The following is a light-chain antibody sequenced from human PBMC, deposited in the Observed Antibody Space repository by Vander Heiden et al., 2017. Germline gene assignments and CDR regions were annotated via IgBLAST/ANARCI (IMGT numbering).Light chain of an antibody. Sequence: DPVSITCRASQSINRYLNWYQQKLGKAPKLLIYAASSLQSGVPSRFSGSGSGTDFSLTISSLQPEDFATYYCQRSYNAGRTFGQGTKVEIK. CDR1: QSINRY. V-gene: IGKV1-39*01. CDR2: AAS. J-gene: IGKJ1*01. CDR3: QRSYNAGRT.